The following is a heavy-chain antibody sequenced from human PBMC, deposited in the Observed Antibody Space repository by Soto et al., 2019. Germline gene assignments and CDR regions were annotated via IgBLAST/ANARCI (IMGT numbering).Heavy chain of an antibody. D-gene: IGHD3-9*01. CDR1: GGSISSGGYY. CDR3: ARETYDILTGYYIDY. V-gene: IGHV4-31*03. J-gene: IGHJ4*02. CDR2: IYYSGST. Sequence: PSETLSLTCTVSGGSISSGGYYWSWIRQHPGKGLEWIGYIYYSGSTYYNPSLKSRVTISVDTSKNQFSLKLSSVTAADTAVYYCARETYDILTGYYIDYWGQGTLVIVSS.